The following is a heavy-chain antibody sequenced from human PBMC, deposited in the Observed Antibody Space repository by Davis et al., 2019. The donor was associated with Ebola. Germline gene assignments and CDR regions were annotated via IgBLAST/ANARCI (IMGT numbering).Heavy chain of an antibody. CDR3: ARGGQFGDR. CDR1: GYTFTDYG. Sequence: ASVKVSCKASGYTFTDYGVTWVRQAPGQGLEWLGSISAFHGKTNDAQIVQGRVTMTIDASASTAYMELGTLTSDDTAIYYCARGGQFGDRWGQGTLVTVSS. CDR2: ISAFHGKT. D-gene: IGHD3-16*01. J-gene: IGHJ5*02. V-gene: IGHV1-18*01.